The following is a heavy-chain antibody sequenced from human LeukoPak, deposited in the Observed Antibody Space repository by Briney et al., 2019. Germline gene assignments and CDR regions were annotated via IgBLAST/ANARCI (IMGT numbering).Heavy chain of an antibody. CDR1: GFTFSSYA. D-gene: IGHD6-6*01. J-gene: IGHJ4*02. CDR2: IYHSGST. CDR3: ARGSGQLGLFDY. Sequence: GSLRLSCAASGFTFSSYAMSWIRQPPGKGLEWIGTIYHSGSTYYNPSLKSRVTISVDTSKNQFSLKLSSVTAADTAVYYCARGSGQLGLFDYWGQGTLVTVSS. V-gene: IGHV4-38-2*01.